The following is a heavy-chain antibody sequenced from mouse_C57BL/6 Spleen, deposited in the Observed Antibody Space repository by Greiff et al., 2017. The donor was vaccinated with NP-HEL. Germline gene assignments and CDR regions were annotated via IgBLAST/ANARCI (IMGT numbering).Heavy chain of an antibody. Sequence: EVQLQQSGPELVKPGASVKISCKASGYTFTDYYMNWVKQSHGKSLEWIGDINPNNGGTSYNQKFKGKATLTVDKSSSTAYMELRSLTSEDSAVYYCARRGYGSSYLWFAYWGQGTLVTVSA. V-gene: IGHV1-26*01. CDR2: INPNNGGT. D-gene: IGHD1-1*01. CDR3: ARRGYGSSYLWFAY. CDR1: GYTFTDYY. J-gene: IGHJ3*01.